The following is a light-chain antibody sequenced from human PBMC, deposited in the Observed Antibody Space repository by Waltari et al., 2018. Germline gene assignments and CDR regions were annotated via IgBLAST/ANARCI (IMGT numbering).Light chain of an antibody. J-gene: IGKJ2*01. CDR3: QQYAGSVYT. CDR1: ESVSSGK. CDR2: GAS. V-gene: IGKV3-20*01. Sequence: EIVLTQSPGTLSLSPGERATLSCRASESVSSGKLAWYQQKFGQAPRLVIYGASSRATGIPDWFSGSGSGTDFTLTISRVAPEDFAVYYCQQYAGSVYTFGQGTKLEIK.